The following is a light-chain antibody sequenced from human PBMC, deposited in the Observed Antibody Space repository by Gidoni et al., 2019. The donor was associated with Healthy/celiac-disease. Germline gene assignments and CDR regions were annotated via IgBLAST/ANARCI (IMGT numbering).Light chain of an antibody. CDR1: SLRSYY. V-gene: IGLV3-19*01. CDR2: GKN. Sequence: SSELTQDPAVSVALGQTVRITCQGDSLRSYYASWYQQKPGQAPVLIIYGKNNRPSGIPYRFAGSSSGNTASFTITGAQAEDSADYYCNSRDSSGNHWVFGGGTKLT. CDR3: NSRDSSGNHWV. J-gene: IGLJ3*02.